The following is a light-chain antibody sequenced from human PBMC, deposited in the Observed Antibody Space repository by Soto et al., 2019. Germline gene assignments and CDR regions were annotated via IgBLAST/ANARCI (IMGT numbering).Light chain of an antibody. CDR2: DAS. CDR1: QSVSSH. V-gene: IGKV3-11*01. Sequence: EIVLTQSPATLSLSPGERATLSCRASQSVSSHLSWYQQQRGQPPSLLIYDASSRVPGIPARFSGSGSWTDFPLTISSLEPEDFVVYYCQQCDSWPPITFGQGTRLEIK. J-gene: IGKJ5*01. CDR3: QQCDSWPPIT.